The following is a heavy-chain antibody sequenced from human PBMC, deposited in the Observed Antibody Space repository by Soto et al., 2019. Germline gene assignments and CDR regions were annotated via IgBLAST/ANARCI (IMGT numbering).Heavy chain of an antibody. V-gene: IGHV4-59*08. J-gene: IGHJ5*02. Sequence: SETLSLTCTVSRGSISNYFWTWIRQPPGRGLEWIGYISYSGTTNYNASLKSRVTISVDTSTNQFSLRLSSVTAADTAVYYCARRLEARGYYDSSGYYFFDPWGQGTLVTVSS. D-gene: IGHD3-22*01. CDR2: ISYSGTT. CDR1: RGSISNYF. CDR3: ARRLEARGYYDSSGYYFFDP.